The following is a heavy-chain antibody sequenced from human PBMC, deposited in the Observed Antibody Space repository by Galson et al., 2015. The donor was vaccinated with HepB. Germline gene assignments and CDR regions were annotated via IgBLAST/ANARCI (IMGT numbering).Heavy chain of an antibody. V-gene: IGHV1-46*01. J-gene: IGHJ6*03. CDR1: GYTFTSYY. Sequence: SVKVSCKASGYTFTSYYMHWVRQAPGQGLEWVGIINPSGGSTTYAQKFQGRVTMTRDSSTSTVFMELNSLTSEDTAIYYCARDVRSYEPQNSYYYYYMDVWGKGTTVTVSS. CDR3: ARDVRSYEPQNSYYYYYMDV. CDR2: INPSGGST. D-gene: IGHD1-14*01.